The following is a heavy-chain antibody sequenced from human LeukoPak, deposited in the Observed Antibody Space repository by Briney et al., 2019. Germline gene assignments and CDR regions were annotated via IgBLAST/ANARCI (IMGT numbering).Heavy chain of an antibody. D-gene: IGHD4-23*01. J-gene: IGHJ4*02. CDR3: ARADDYGGNSYPNLIDY. Sequence: AGGSLRLSCAASGFTFSSYSMNWVRQAPGKGLEWVSSISSSSSYIYYADSVKGRFTISRDNAKNSLYLQMNSLRAEDTAVYYCARADDYGGNSYPNLIDYWGQGTLVTVSS. CDR2: ISSSSSYI. CDR1: GFTFSSYS. V-gene: IGHV3-21*01.